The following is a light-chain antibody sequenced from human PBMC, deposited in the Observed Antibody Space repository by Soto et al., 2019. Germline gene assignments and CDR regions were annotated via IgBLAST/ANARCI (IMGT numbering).Light chain of an antibody. Sequence: DIQMTQSPSSLSTSVGDRVTITCRTSQSVSTYLNWYQQRPGKAPKLLIYGASSLQGGVPSRFSGSGSGTHFTLTISSLQPEDFATYYCQEGSTLLTFGGGTKV. CDR3: QEGSTLLT. J-gene: IGKJ4*01. CDR1: QSVSTY. V-gene: IGKV1-39*01. CDR2: GAS.